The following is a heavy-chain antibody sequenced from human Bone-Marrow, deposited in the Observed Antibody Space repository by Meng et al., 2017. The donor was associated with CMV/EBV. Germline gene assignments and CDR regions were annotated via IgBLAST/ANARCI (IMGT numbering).Heavy chain of an antibody. V-gene: IGHV1-2*02. CDR1: GYTFTGYY. CDR2: INPNSGGT. Sequence: ASVKVSCKASGYTFTGYYMHWVRQAPGQGLEWMGWINPNSGGTNYAQKFQGRVTMTRDTSISTAYMELSRLRADGTAVYYCARTKREYQLLLGYYYYGMDVWGQGTTVTVSS. D-gene: IGHD2-2*01. CDR3: ARTKREYQLLLGYYYYGMDV. J-gene: IGHJ6*02.